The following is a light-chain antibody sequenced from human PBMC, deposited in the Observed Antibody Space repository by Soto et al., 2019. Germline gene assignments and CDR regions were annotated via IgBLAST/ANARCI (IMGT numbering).Light chain of an antibody. CDR1: QGISDY. CDR3: QNYYSAPLS. J-gene: IGKJ3*01. V-gene: IGKV1-27*01. Sequence: DIQMTQSPSSLSAFLGDRVTITCRASQGISDYLVWYQQKPGKVPKLLIYAASTLQSRLPPRFSGTGSGTDCTLTISSLQPEDLATYYCQNYYSAPLSFGPGTQLDI. CDR2: AAS.